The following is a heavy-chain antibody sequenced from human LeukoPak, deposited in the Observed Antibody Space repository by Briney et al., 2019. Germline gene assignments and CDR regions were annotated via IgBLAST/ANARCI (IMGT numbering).Heavy chain of an antibody. CDR1: GFTVSSNY. CDR2: ISNNGRNK. CDR3: ARNDYGQYDFDY. D-gene: IGHD4-17*01. Sequence: GGSLRLSCAASGFTVSSNYMSWVRQAPGKGLEWVAIISNNGRNKYYADSVRGRFTISRDNSDNTLYLQMDNLRADDTAIYYCARNDYGQYDFDYWGQGTLVTISS. J-gene: IGHJ4*02. V-gene: IGHV3-30*03.